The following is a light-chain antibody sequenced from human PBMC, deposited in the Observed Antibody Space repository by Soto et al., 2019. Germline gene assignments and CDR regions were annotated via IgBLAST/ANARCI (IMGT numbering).Light chain of an antibody. CDR2: AES. CDR1: QGISNY. CDR3: QQLYSYPIT. J-gene: IGKJ3*01. Sequence: DIQLTQSPSFLSASIGDRVTITCRASQGISNYLAWYQQKPGKAPKVLISAESTFQSGVPSRFSGSGSGTEFTLTISGLQPEDSATYYCQQLYSYPITFGPGTKVDVK. V-gene: IGKV1-9*01.